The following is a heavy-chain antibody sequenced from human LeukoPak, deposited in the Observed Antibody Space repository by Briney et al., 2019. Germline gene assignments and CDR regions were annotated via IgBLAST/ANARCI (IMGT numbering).Heavy chain of an antibody. J-gene: IGHJ5*02. CDR1: GGSISSYY. CDR2: IYYSGST. D-gene: IGHD3-16*01. Sequence: SETLSLTCTVSGGSISSYYWSWIRQPPGKGLERIGYIYYSGSTNYNPSLKSRVTISVDTSKNQFSLKLSSVTAADTAVYYCARFTRRNWFDPWGQGTLVTVSS. CDR3: ARFTRRNWFDP. V-gene: IGHV4-59*01.